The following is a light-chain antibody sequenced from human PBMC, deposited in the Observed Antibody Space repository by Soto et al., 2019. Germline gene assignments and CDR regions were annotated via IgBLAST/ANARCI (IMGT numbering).Light chain of an antibody. CDR1: QGISSY. V-gene: IGKV1-8*01. CDR2: AAS. Sequence: AIRMTQSPSSLSASTGDRVTITCRASQGISSYLAWYQQKPGKAPKLLIYAASTLQSGVPSRFRGSGSGTDFTLTISCLQYEDFATYYCQQYYSYSWTFGQGTKVDIK. J-gene: IGKJ1*01. CDR3: QQYYSYSWT.